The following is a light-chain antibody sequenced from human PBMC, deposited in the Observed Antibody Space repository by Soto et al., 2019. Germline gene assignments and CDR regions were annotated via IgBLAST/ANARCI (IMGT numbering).Light chain of an antibody. CDR3: GTWDSSLSAYV. CDR1: SSNIGNNY. J-gene: IGLJ1*01. V-gene: IGLV1-51*02. Sequence: QAVVTQPPSVSAAPGQKVTISCSGSSSNIGNNYVSWYQQLPGTAPKLLIYENNKRPSGIPDRFSRSKSGTSATLGITGLQTGDEADYYCGTWDSSLSAYVFGTGTKLTVL. CDR2: ENN.